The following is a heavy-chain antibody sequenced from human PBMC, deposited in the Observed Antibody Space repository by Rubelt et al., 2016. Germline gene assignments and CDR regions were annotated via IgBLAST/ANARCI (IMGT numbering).Heavy chain of an antibody. V-gene: IGHV3-21*01. CDR1: GFSFNTYS. J-gene: IGHJ4*02. CDR2: ISSSSSYI. Sequence: EVQLVESGGGLVKPGGSLRLSCAASGFSFNTYSMNWVRQAPGKGLEWVSSISSSSSYIYYADSVKGRFTISRDNAKNSRYLQMSSLRAEDTAVYYCARDAYSSGPAVDWGQGTLVTVSS. CDR3: ARDAYSSGPAVD. D-gene: IGHD3-22*01.